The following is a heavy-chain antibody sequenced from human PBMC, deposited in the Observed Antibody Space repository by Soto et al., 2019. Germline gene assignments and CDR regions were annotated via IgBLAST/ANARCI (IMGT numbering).Heavy chain of an antibody. V-gene: IGHV3-23*01. CDR3: AKGFIVVVTAIRPDDNFDV. D-gene: IGHD2-21*02. Sequence: PGGTLRLSCAASGFTFNTYAMNWVRQAPGKGLEWVASISGCGGTINYADSVKGRFTTSRDTSKNTLYLQMNSLSAEDTAVYYCAKGFIVVVTAIRPDDNFDVWGQGTMVTVSS. CDR2: ISGCGGTI. CDR1: GFTFNTYA. J-gene: IGHJ3*01.